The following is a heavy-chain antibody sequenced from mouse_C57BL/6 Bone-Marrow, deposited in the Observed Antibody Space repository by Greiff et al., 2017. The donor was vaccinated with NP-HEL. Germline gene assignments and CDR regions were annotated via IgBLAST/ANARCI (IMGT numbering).Heavy chain of an antibody. CDR3: AREARNYPLGY. CDR2: IDPSDSYT. V-gene: IGHV1-69*01. D-gene: IGHD2-1*01. Sequence: QVQLKQPGAELVMPGASVKLSCKASGYTFTSYWMHWVKQRPGQGLEWIGEIDPSDSYTNYNQKFKGKSTLTVDKSSSTAYMQLSSLTSEDSAVYYCAREARNYPLGYWGQGTTLTVSS. J-gene: IGHJ2*01. CDR1: GYTFTSYW.